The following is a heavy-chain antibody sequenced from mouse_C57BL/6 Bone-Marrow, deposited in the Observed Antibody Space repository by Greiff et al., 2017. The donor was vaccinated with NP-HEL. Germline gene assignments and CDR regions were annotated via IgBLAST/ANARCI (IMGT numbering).Heavy chain of an antibody. CDR3: ARPRQLRLLAY. Sequence: VKQSCKASGYTFTSYWMQWVKQRPGQGLEWIGEIDPSDSYTNYNQKFKGKATLTVDTSSSTAYMQLSSLTSEDSAVYYCARPRQLRLLAYWGQGTLVTVSA. CDR1: GYTFTSYW. V-gene: IGHV1-50*01. CDR2: IDPSDSYT. D-gene: IGHD3-2*02. J-gene: IGHJ3*01.